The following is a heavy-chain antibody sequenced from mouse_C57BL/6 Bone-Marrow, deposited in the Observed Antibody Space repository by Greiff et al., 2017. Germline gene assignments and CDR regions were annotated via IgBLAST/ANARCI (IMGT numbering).Heavy chain of an antibody. D-gene: IGHD2-4*01. CDR1: GYTFTSYW. Sequence: QVQLQQPGAELVKPGASVKLSCKASGYTFTSYWMQWVKQRPGQGLEWIGEIDPSDSYTNYNQKFKGKATLTVDTSSSTAYMQISSLTSEDSAVYYCARGYDYNYYAMDYWGQGTSVTVSS. CDR2: IDPSDSYT. J-gene: IGHJ4*01. V-gene: IGHV1-50*01. CDR3: ARGYDYNYYAMDY.